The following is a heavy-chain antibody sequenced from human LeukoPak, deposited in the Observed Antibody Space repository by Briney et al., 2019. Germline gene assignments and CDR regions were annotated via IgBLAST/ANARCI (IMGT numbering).Heavy chain of an antibody. CDR3: ARGRSGSYFDS. CDR1: GFTFSSYD. V-gene: IGHV3-13*04. J-gene: IGHJ4*02. CDR2: ISTIGDT. Sequence: GGPLRLSCAASGFTFSSYDMHWVRQATGKGLEWVSAISTIGDTYYPGSVKGRFTISRENAKSSLYLQMNSLRAEDTAVYYCARGRSGSYFDSWGQGTLV. D-gene: IGHD1-26*01.